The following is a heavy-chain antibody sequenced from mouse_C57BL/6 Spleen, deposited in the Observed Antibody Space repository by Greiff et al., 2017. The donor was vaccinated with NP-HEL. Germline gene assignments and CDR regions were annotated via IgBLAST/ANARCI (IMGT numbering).Heavy chain of an antibody. CDR3: ARLLSGPCFDY. V-gene: IGHV1-4*01. D-gene: IGHD1-1*01. CDR2: INPSSGYT. Sequence: VQLQQSGAELARPGASVKMSCTASGYTFTSYTMHWVKQRPGQGLEWIGYINPSSGYTKYNQKFKDKATLTADKSSSTAYMQLSSLTSEDSAYYYCARLLSGPCFDYWGQGTTLTVSS. J-gene: IGHJ2*01. CDR1: GYTFTSYT.